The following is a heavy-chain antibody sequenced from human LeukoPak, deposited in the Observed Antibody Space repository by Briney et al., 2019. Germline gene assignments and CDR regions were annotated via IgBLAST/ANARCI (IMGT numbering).Heavy chain of an antibody. J-gene: IGHJ3*02. D-gene: IGHD3-3*01. V-gene: IGHV3-74*01. CDR3: ARSATDAFDI. CDR1: GFTFRSFW. CDR2: MNGDGTSI. Sequence: PRGSLRLSCAASGFTFRSFWMHWVRQDPGKGLVWVSHMNGDGTSISYADSVKGRFTISRDNAKNTLYLQMNRLKAEDTAVYYCARSATDAFDIWGQGTMVTVSS.